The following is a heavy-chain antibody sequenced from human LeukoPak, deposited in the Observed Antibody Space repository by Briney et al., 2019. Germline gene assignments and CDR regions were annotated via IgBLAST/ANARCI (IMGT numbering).Heavy chain of an antibody. V-gene: IGHV3-7*01. CDR1: GFTFSNSW. J-gene: IGHJ4*02. CDR3: AIITRRLERPIG. Sequence: GGSLRLSCAAPGFTFSNSWMSWVRQAPAKGLEWVANIKQDGSEKYYVDSVKGRFTISRDNAKNSLYLQMNSLRAEDTAVFYCAIITRRLERPIGWGQGTLVTVSS. D-gene: IGHD1-1*01. CDR2: IKQDGSEK.